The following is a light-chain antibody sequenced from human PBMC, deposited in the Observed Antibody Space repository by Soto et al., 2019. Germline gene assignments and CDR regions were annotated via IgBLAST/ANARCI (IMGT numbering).Light chain of an antibody. CDR3: SSYTSSSTL. J-gene: IGLJ1*01. CDR2: SNN. V-gene: IGLV1-44*01. Sequence: QSVLTQPPSASGTPGQRVTISCSGSSSNIGSYTVNWYQHLPGTAPKLLIYSNNQRPSGVPDRFSGSKSGTSASLAISGLQAEDEADYYCSSYTSSSTLFGTGTKVT. CDR1: SSNIGSYT.